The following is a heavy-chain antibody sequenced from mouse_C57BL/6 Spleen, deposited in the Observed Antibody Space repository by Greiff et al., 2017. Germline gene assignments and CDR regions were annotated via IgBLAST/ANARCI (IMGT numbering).Heavy chain of an antibody. CDR3: ARGTTVVAEAY. J-gene: IGHJ3*01. Sequence: QVQLQQSGAELARPGASVKLSCKASGYTFTSYGISWVKQRTGQGLEWIGEIYPRSGNTYYNEKFKGKATLTADKSSSTAYMELRSLPSEDSAVYFCARGTTVVAEAYWGQGTLVTVSA. D-gene: IGHD1-1*01. CDR1: GYTFTSYG. CDR2: IYPRSGNT. V-gene: IGHV1-81*01.